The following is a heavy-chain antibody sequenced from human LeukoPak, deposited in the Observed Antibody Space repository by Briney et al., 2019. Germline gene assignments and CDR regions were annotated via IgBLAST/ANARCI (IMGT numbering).Heavy chain of an antibody. CDR2: INPNAGGT. CDR3: SSGYSTVPF. CDR1: GYTFTGYY. Sequence: ASVKVSCKASGYTFTGYYIHWVRQAPGQGHESMGWINPNAGGTSYAQKFQGRVTMTRDTSISTAYMELSRLTSDDTAAYYCSSGYSTVPFWGQGTLVTVSS. D-gene: IGHD3-22*01. V-gene: IGHV1-2*02. J-gene: IGHJ4*02.